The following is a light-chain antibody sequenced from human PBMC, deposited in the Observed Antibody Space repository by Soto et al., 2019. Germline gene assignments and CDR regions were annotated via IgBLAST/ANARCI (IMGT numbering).Light chain of an antibody. CDR3: QQLNTLPFT. CDR2: EAS. CDR1: HDISTY. Sequence: IQLSQSPSLLSAYVVDRVTITCRASHDISTYLAWYQQKPGKAPKLMIYEASTLQSGVPSRFSGSGSGTEFTLTISGLLPEDFATYHCQQLNTLPFTFGQGTRLEIK. J-gene: IGKJ5*01. V-gene: IGKV1-9*01.